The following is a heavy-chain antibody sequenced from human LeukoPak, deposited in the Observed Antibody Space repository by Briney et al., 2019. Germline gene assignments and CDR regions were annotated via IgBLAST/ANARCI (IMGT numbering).Heavy chain of an antibody. CDR3: ARERDGRFFDY. Sequence: GRSLRLSCAASGLTFRSFWMSWVRQAPGKGLEWVANINQDGSEKYFVDSVKGRFTISRDNSKNSLHLQMNTLRAEDTALYYCARERDGRFFDYWGQGTLVTVSS. CDR1: GLTFRSFW. D-gene: IGHD5-24*01. V-gene: IGHV3-7*03. CDR2: INQDGSEK. J-gene: IGHJ4*02.